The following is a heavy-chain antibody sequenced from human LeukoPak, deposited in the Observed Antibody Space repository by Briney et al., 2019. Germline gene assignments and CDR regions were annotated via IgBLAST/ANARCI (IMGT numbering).Heavy chain of an antibody. Sequence: GGSLRLSCAASGFTFSSYWMSWVRQAPGKGLEWVANIKQDGSEKYYVDSVKGRFTISRDNAKNSLYLQMNSLRAEDTAVYYCARAVWFGELLRAYYFDYWGQGTLVTVSS. D-gene: IGHD3-10*01. CDR1: GFTFSSYW. J-gene: IGHJ4*02. CDR2: IKQDGSEK. CDR3: ARAVWFGELLRAYYFDY. V-gene: IGHV3-7*01.